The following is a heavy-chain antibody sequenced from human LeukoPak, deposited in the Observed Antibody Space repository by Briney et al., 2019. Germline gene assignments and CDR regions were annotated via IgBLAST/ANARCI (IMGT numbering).Heavy chain of an antibody. J-gene: IGHJ4*02. V-gene: IGHV4-4*07. CDR2: IYTSGST. CDR1: GGSVSSYY. Sequence: SETLSLTCTVSGGSVSSYYWSWIRQPAGKGLEWTGRIYTSGSTNYNPSLKSRVTISVDTSKNQFSLKLSSVTAADTAIYYCAAMTTVTMYSYFFDSWGQGTLLTVSS. D-gene: IGHD4-17*01. CDR3: AAMTTVTMYSYFFDS.